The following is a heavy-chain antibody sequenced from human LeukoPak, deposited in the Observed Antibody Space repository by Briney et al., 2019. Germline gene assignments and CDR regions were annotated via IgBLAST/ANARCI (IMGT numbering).Heavy chain of an antibody. CDR1: GGSFSGHY. J-gene: IGHJ5*02. Sequence: SETLSLTCAVYGGSFSGHYWTWIRQPPGKGLEWIGEINHRGSTNYNASLKSRVTMSVDTSKNQFSLKLSSVTAADTAVYYCARGPDYYGSGSYYNPKFDPWGQGTLVTVSS. V-gene: IGHV4-34*01. CDR3: ARGPDYYGSGSYYNPKFDP. D-gene: IGHD3-10*01. CDR2: INHRGST.